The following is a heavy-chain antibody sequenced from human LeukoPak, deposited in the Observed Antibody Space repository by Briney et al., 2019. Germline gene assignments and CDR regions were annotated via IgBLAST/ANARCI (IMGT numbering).Heavy chain of an antibody. CDR1: GFTFSTFA. CDR2: IFPSGGEI. D-gene: IGHD5-18*01. V-gene: IGHV3-23*01. CDR3: ARGRDTAIFDY. Sequence: GGSLRLSCAASGFTFSTFAMIWVRQPPGKGLEWVSSIFPSGGEIHYADSVRGRFTISRDNSKNTLDLQMNSVRTEDTAVYYCARGRDTAIFDYWGQGTLVTVSS. J-gene: IGHJ4*02.